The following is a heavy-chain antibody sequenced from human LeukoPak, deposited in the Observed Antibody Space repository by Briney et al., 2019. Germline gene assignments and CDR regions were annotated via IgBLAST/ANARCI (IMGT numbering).Heavy chain of an antibody. Sequence: SETLSLTCTVSGGSISSYYWNWIRQPPGKGLEWIGYIFYSGTTNYNPSLKSRVSMSVDTSKNQFSLKLSSVTAADTAVYYCAPRVYRRDSSGWYPFDYWGQGTLVTVSS. J-gene: IGHJ4*02. CDR2: IFYSGTT. D-gene: IGHD6-19*01. CDR3: APRVYRRDSSGWYPFDY. CDR1: GGSISSYY. V-gene: IGHV4-59*01.